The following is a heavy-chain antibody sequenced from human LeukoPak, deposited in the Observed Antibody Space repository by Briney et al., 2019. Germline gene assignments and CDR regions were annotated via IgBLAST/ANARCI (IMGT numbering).Heavy chain of an antibody. CDR2: ITSSSSYI. J-gene: IGHJ5*02. Sequence: GGSLRLSCAASGFTFSSYNMNWVRQAPGKGLEWVSSITSSSSYIYYADSVKGRFTISRDNAKNSLYLQMNSLRAEDTAVYYCTRDRDNGDYSNWFDPWGQGTLVTVSS. CDR1: GFTFSSYN. V-gene: IGHV3-21*01. CDR3: TRDRDNGDYSNWFDP. D-gene: IGHD4-17*01.